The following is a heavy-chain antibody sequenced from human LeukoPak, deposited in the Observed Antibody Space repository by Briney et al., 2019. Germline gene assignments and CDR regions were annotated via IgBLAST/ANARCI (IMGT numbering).Heavy chain of an antibody. Sequence: SETLSLTCTVSGGSISSYYWSWIRQPPGKGLEWIGYIYYSGTTNYNPSLKSRVTISVDTSKNQFSLKLSSVTAADTAVYYCARGPNYPSPSPFDYWGQGTLVTVSS. J-gene: IGHJ4*02. V-gene: IGHV4-59*08. D-gene: IGHD5-24*01. CDR2: IYYSGTT. CDR1: GGSISSYY. CDR3: ARGPNYPSPSPFDY.